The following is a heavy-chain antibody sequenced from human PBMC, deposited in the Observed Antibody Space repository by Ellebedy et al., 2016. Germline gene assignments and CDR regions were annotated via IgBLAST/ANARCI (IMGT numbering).Heavy chain of an antibody. V-gene: IGHV4-39*07. Sequence: SETLSLTCTVSGGSIITHNSYWGWVRQPPGKGLEWLGTIYYSGSTIHNPSLSLKSRVTASVDTSTNQFSLKLSSVTAADTAVYYCARIRAGARGSALNWFDPWGQGTLVTVSS. D-gene: IGHD6-19*01. CDR1: GGSIITHNSY. CDR3: ARIRAGARGSALNWFDP. CDR2: IYYSGST. J-gene: IGHJ5*02.